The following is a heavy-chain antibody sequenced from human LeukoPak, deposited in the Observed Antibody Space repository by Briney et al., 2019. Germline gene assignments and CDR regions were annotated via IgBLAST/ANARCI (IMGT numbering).Heavy chain of an antibody. V-gene: IGHV1-2*02. CDR2: INPNSGGT. D-gene: IGHD1-26*01. CDR3: ARGVSGAYYYYYMDV. Sequence: ASVKVSCKASGYTFADYYMQWVRQAPGQGLEWMGWINPNSGGTNYAQKFQGRVTMTRDTSISTAYMELSSLRSDDSAVYYCARGVSGAYYYYYMDVWSKGTTVTVSS. J-gene: IGHJ6*03. CDR1: GYTFADYY.